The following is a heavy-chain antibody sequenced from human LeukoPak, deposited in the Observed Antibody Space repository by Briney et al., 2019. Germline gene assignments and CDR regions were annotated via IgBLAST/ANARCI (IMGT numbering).Heavy chain of an antibody. V-gene: IGHV3-33*01. CDR1: GFTFSRYG. CDR3: VATVTILDY. D-gene: IGHD4-17*01. CDR2: ISYDGTDK. J-gene: IGHJ4*02. Sequence: PGGSLRLSCAASGFTFSRYGMHWVRQAPGKGLEWLAVISYDGTDKYYADSVKGRFTISRDNSKNTLFLQMNSLRAEDTAVYYCVATVTILDYWGQGTLVTVSS.